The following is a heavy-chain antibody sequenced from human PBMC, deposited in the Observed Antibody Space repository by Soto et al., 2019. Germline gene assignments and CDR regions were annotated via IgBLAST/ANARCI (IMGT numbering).Heavy chain of an antibody. CDR1: GGSFSGYY. V-gene: IGHV4-34*01. Sequence: QVQLQQWGAGLLKPSETLSLTCAVYGGSFSGYYWSWIRQPPGKGLEWIGEINHSGSTNYNPSLKSRVTISVDTSKNQFSLKLGSVTAADTAVYYCARGEWFYTYSSSWFLWGQGTLVTVSS. D-gene: IGHD6-13*01. J-gene: IGHJ4*02. CDR2: INHSGST. CDR3: ARGEWFYTYSSSWFL.